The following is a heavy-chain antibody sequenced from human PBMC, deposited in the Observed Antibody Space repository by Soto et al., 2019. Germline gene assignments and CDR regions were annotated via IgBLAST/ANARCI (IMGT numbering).Heavy chain of an antibody. CDR2: ISGSGGST. CDR1: GFTFSSYA. D-gene: IGHD3-16*01. Sequence: VQLLESGGGLVQPGGSLRLSCAASGFTFSSYAMSWVRQAPGKGLEWVSAISGSGGSTYYADSVKGRFTISRDNSKNTLYLQMNSLRAEDTAVYYCAKVGANSYYYYYYMDVWGKGTTVTVSS. J-gene: IGHJ6*03. V-gene: IGHV3-23*01. CDR3: AKVGANSYYYYYYMDV.